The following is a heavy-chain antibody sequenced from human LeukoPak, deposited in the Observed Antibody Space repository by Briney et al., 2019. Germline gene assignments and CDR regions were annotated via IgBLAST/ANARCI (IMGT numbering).Heavy chain of an antibody. CDR2: INHSGST. CDR3: ARGGGARSIDY. CDR1: GGSFSGYY. D-gene: IGHD3-10*01. J-gene: IGHJ4*02. V-gene: IGHV4-34*01. Sequence: SETLSLTCAVYGGSFSGYYWSWIRQPPGKGLEWIGEINHSGSTNYNPSLKNRVTISVDTSKNQFSLKLSSVTAADTAVYYCARGGGARSIDYWGQGTLVTVSS.